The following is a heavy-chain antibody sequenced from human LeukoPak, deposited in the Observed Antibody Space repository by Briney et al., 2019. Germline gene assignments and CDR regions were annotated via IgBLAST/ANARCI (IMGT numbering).Heavy chain of an antibody. J-gene: IGHJ4*02. CDR1: GYTFTGYY. CDR3: VRGDYGDYAFDY. D-gene: IGHD4-17*01. CDR2: INPNSGAI. Sequence: ASVKVSCKASGYTFTGYYLHWVRQAPGQGLDWMGWINPNSGAINYAQKFQGRVAMTRDTSITTAYMELSGLTSDDTAVYYCVRGDYGDYAFDYWGQGTLVTVSS. V-gene: IGHV1-2*02.